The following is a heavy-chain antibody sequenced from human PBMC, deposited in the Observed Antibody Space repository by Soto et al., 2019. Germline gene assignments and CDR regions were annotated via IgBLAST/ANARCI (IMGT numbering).Heavy chain of an antibody. V-gene: IGHV3-30*18. D-gene: IGHD6-25*01. CDR2: MSYDGTTE. Sequence: QVQVVESGGGVVQPGRSLRLSCAASGFIFRRSGMQWVRQAPGKGLEWVAVMSYDGTTEYYGHSVKGRFSISRDNSKNTLYLKMNSLTTEDTAVYYCANTTAATGLGALDVWGQGTTVTVSS. J-gene: IGHJ6*02. CDR1: GFIFRRSG. CDR3: ANTTAATGLGALDV.